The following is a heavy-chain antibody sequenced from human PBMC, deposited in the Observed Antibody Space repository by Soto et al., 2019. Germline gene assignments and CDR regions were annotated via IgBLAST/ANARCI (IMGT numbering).Heavy chain of an antibody. CDR2: IIPMFGSA. Sequence: QVQLVQSGADVRKPGSSVKVSCKASGGTFRTHGISWVRQAPGQGLEWMGGIIPMFGSANYAQKCQGRVTITADESTSTAYMELRSLRYADTAVYYCAGYSSGWYNFDDWGQGTLVTVSS. D-gene: IGHD6-19*01. J-gene: IGHJ4*02. CDR3: AGYSSGWYNFDD. CDR1: GGTFRTHG. V-gene: IGHV1-69*01.